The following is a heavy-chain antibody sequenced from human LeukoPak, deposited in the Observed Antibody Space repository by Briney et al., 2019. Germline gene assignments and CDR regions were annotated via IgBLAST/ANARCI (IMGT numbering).Heavy chain of an antibody. V-gene: IGHV4-59*08. Sequence: PSETLSLTCTVSGGSISSYYWSWIRQPPGKGPEWIGYIYYSGSTNYSPSLKSRVTISVDTSKNQFSLKLSSVTASDTAMYYCARSERITMILGGAFDIWGQGTMVTVSS. D-gene: IGHD3-22*01. J-gene: IGHJ3*02. CDR2: IYYSGST. CDR3: ARSERITMILGGAFDI. CDR1: GGSISSYY.